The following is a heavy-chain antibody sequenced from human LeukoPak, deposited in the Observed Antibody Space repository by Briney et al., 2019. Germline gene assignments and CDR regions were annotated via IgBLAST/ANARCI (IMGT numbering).Heavy chain of an antibody. CDR3: ARETPGYMDFWSGYRKRFLDY. V-gene: IGHV1-69*04. Sequence: ASVKVSSKASGGTFSSYAISWVRQAPGQGLEWMGRIIPILGIANYAQKFQGRVTITADKSTSTAYMELSSLRSEDTAVYYCARETPGYMDFWSGYRKRFLDYWGQGTLVTVSS. D-gene: IGHD3-3*01. CDR1: GGTFSSYA. J-gene: IGHJ4*02. CDR2: IIPILGIA.